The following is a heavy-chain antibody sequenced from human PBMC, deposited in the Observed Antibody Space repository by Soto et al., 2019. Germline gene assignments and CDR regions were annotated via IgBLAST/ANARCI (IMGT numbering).Heavy chain of an antibody. V-gene: IGHV4-59*01. Sequence: KTSETLSLTCTVSGGSISSYYWSWIRQPPGKGLEWIGYIYYSGSTNYNPSLKSRVTISVDTSKNQFSLKLSSVTAADTAVYYCARGGYGFLFDYWGQGTLVTVSS. CDR2: IYYSGST. D-gene: IGHD5-18*01. CDR3: ARGGYGFLFDY. CDR1: GGSISSYY. J-gene: IGHJ4*02.